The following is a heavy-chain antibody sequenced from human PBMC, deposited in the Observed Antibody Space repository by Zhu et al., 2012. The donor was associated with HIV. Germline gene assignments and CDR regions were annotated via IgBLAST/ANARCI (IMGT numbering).Heavy chain of an antibody. CDR1: GGSISSYY. Sequence: QVQLQESGPGLVKPSETLSLSCTVSGGSISSYYWSWIRQPPGKGLEWIGYIYYSETTNYNPSLKSRVTISIDTPKNQFSLKLSSVTAADTAVYSCARGYDSGSYYIRRGVLYIWGPRGNGHRLF. J-gene: IGHJ3*02. V-gene: IGHV4-59*01. CDR2: IYYSETT. CDR3: ARGYDSGSYYIRRGVLYI. D-gene: IGHD3-10*01.